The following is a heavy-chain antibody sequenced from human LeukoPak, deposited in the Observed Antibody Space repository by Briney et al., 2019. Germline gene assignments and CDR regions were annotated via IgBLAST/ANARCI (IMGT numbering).Heavy chain of an antibody. D-gene: IGHD3-10*01. CDR3: ARGPSYGSGTYPANWFDP. CDR2: MCYDGSDK. Sequence: GRSLRLSCASSGFIFKNFGMHWVRQAPGKGLEWVATMCYDGSDKSYADSVKGRFTISRDNSKKTLYLQMNSLKTEDTAVYHCARGPSYGSGTYPANWFDPWGQGTLVIVSS. CDR1: GFIFKNFG. V-gene: IGHV3-33*01. J-gene: IGHJ5*02.